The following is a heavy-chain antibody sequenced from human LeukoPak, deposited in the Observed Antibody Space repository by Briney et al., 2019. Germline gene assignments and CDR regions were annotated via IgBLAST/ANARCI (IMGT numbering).Heavy chain of an antibody. Sequence: SETLSLTCAVYGGSFSGYYWSWIRQPPGKGLEWIGEINHSGSTNYNPSLKSRVTISVDTSKNQFSLKLSSVTAADTAVYYCARDLSSYDSSGYLDYWGQGTLVTVSS. CDR1: GGSFSGYY. CDR3: ARDLSSYDSSGYLDY. D-gene: IGHD3-22*01. CDR2: INHSGST. J-gene: IGHJ4*02. V-gene: IGHV4-34*01.